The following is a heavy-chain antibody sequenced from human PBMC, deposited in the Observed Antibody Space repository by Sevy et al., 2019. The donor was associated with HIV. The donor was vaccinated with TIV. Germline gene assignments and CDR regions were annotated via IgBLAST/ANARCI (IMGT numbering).Heavy chain of an antibody. CDR1: GYTFTTYP. V-gene: IGHV1-18*01. D-gene: IGHD3-22*01. CDR3: ARDSDGSGHYYADYFDY. CDR2: ISTYSGET. J-gene: IGHJ4*02. Sequence: ASVKVSCKASGYTFTTYPIGWVRQAPGQGLEWMGWISTYSGETRDAQKFQGRATMTTDTSTSTAYLELRSLRSDDTAVYYCARDSDGSGHYYADYFDYWGQGTLVPVSS.